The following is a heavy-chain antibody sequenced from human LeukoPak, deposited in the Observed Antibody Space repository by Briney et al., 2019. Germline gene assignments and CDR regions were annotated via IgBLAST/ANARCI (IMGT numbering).Heavy chain of an antibody. D-gene: IGHD3-3*01. CDR1: GYTFTSYG. J-gene: IGHJ4*02. CDR3: ARDRPSSYRYHFWSGYGP. Sequence: ASVKVSCKASGYTFTSYGISWVRQAPGQGLEWMGWISAYNGNTNYAQKLQGRVTMTTDTSTSTAYMELRSLRSDDTAVYYCARDRPSSYRYHFWSGYGPWGQGTLVTVSS. V-gene: IGHV1-18*01. CDR2: ISAYNGNT.